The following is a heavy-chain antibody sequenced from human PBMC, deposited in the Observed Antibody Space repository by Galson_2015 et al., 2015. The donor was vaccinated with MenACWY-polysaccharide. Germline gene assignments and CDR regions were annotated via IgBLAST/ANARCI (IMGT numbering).Heavy chain of an antibody. CDR1: GGSISSTTYV. CDR2: IHYSGST. J-gene: IGHJ6*02. CDR3: ASRLAQVGIAGYGYGMDV. Sequence: SETLSLTCTVSGGSISSTTYVWAWIRQPPGKGLEWVGSIHYSGSTTYNSSLKSRVTISVDTSKNQFSLKLSSVTAADTAVYYCASRLAQVGIAGYGYGMDVWGQGTTVTVSS. V-gene: IGHV4-39*01. D-gene: IGHD2-15*01.